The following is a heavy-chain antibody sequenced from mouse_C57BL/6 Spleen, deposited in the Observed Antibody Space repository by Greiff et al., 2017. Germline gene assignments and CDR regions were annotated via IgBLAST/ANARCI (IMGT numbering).Heavy chain of an antibody. CDR3: ARSKLGREWFAY. Sequence: VKLQQPGAELVKPGASVKMSCKASGYTFTSYWITWVKQRPGQGLEWIGDIYPGSGSTNYNEKFKSKATLTVDTSSSTAYMQLSSLTSEDSAVYYCARSKLGREWFAYWGQGTLVTVSA. CDR1: GYTFTSYW. J-gene: IGHJ3*01. V-gene: IGHV1-55*01. D-gene: IGHD4-1*01. CDR2: IYPGSGST.